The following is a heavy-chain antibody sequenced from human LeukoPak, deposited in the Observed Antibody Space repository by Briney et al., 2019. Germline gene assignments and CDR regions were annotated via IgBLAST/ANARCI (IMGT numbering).Heavy chain of an antibody. Sequence: SETLSLTCTVSGGSISSSSYYWGWIRQPPGKGLEWGGSIYYSGSTYYNPSLKSRVTISVDTSKNQFSLKLSSVTAADTAVYYCARSRDYYDSSGLDAFDIWGQGTMVTVSS. V-gene: IGHV4-39*07. CDR2: IYYSGST. D-gene: IGHD3-22*01. CDR1: GGSISSSSYY. J-gene: IGHJ3*02. CDR3: ARSRDYYDSSGLDAFDI.